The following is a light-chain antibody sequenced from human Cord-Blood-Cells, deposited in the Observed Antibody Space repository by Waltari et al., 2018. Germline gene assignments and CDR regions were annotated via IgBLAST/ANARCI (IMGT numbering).Light chain of an antibody. CDR2: RNN. J-gene: IGLJ3*02. CDR3: AAWDDSLSGWV. V-gene: IGLV1-47*01. CDR1: SSNIGSNY. Sequence: QSVLTQPPSASGTPGQRVTISCSGSSSNIGSNYVYWYPQLPGTAPKLLIYRNNQRPSGVPDRFSGSKSGTSASLAISGRRSEDEADYYCAAWDDSLSGWVFGGGTKLTVL.